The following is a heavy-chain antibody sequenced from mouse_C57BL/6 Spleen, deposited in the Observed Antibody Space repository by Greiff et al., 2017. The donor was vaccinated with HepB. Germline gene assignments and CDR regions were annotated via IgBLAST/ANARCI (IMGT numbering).Heavy chain of an antibody. CDR1: GFNIKDYY. CDR3: AIRGANWDSWFAY. J-gene: IGHJ3*01. Sequence: VQLQQSGAELVRPGASVKLSCTASGFNIKDYYMHWVKQRPEQGLEWIGRIDPEDGDTEYAPKFQGKATMTADTSSNTAYLQLSSLTSEDTAIYYCAIRGANWDSWFAYWGQGTLVTVSA. D-gene: IGHD4-1*01. CDR2: IDPEDGDT. V-gene: IGHV14-1*01.